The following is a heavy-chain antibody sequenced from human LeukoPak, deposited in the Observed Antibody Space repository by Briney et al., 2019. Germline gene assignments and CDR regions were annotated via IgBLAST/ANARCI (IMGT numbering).Heavy chain of an antibody. CDR3: ARGPTDRKLNDF. J-gene: IGHJ4*02. Sequence: PGGSLRLSCAASGFSFSRYKMTWVRQAPGKGLEWVSSISSSSSYIFYADSVKGRFTISRDDAQNSLYLQMNSLRPEDTAVYYCARGPTDRKLNDFWGQGTLVTVSS. CDR2: ISSSSSYI. CDR1: GFSFSRYK. V-gene: IGHV3-21*01.